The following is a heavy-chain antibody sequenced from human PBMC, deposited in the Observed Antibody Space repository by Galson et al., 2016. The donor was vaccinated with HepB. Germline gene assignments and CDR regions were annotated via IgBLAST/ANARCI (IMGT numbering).Heavy chain of an antibody. D-gene: IGHD4-23*01. Sequence: SLRLSCAASRFTFSDYYMSWIRQAPGKGLEWVSYISSSSSYTNYADSVKGRFTISRDNAKNSLYLQMNSLRAEDTAVYYCARDTYDYGGDSPPRDAIDIWGQGTMVTVSS. V-gene: IGHV3-11*06. CDR3: ARDTYDYGGDSPPRDAIDI. CDR1: RFTFSDYY. CDR2: ISSSSSYT. J-gene: IGHJ3*02.